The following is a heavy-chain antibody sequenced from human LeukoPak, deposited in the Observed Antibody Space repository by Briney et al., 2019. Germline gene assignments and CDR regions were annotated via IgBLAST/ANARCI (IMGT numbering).Heavy chain of an antibody. CDR2: IWYDGSNK. J-gene: IGHJ4*02. CDR3: ARDPQADY. V-gene: IGHV3-33*01. Sequence: GGSLRLSCAASGFXFSSYGIHWARQAPGKGLQWVALIWYDGSNKFYADSVKGRFTISRDNSRNTLYLQMNSLRAEDTAVYYCARDPQADYWGQGTLVTVSS. CDR1: GFXFSSYG.